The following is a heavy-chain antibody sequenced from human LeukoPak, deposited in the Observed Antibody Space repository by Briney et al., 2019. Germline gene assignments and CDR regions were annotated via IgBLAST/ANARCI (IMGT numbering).Heavy chain of an antibody. V-gene: IGHV3-48*01. Sequence: GGSLRLSCAASGFTFSSYWMSWVRQAPGKGLEWVSYISSSSSTIYYADSVKGRFTISRDNAKNSLYLQMNSLRAEDTAVYYCARDRKWLRLYNWFDPWGQGTLVTVSS. CDR3: ARDRKWLRLYNWFDP. CDR2: ISSSSSTI. D-gene: IGHD5-12*01. J-gene: IGHJ5*02. CDR1: GFTFSSYW.